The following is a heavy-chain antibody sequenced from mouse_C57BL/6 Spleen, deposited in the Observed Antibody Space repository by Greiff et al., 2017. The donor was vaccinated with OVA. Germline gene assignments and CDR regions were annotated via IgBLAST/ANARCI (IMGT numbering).Heavy chain of an antibody. Sequence: EVHLVESGGGLVKPGGSLKLSCAASGFTFSDYGMHWVRQTPEKGLEWVAYISSGSSTIYYADTVKGRFTISRDNAKNTLFLQMTRLRSEDTAMYYCARNYYVSSPYDFDYWGQGTTLTVAS. CDR3: ARNYYVSSPYDFDY. V-gene: IGHV5-17*01. D-gene: IGHD1-1*01. CDR1: GFTFSDYG. CDR2: ISSGSSTI. J-gene: IGHJ2*01.